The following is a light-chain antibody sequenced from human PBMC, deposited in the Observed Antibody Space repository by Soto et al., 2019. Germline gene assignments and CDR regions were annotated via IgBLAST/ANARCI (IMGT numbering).Light chain of an antibody. J-gene: IGKJ1*01. Sequence: EIVMTQSPATLSVSPGERATLSCRASQSVSSRLAWSQQKLGQAPRLLIYGASTRATGIPARLSGSGSGTDLTLTISSLQSEDFALNYCHQYTNWPWTFGQGTKLEIK. CDR1: QSVSSR. CDR3: HQYTNWPWT. CDR2: GAS. V-gene: IGKV3-15*01.